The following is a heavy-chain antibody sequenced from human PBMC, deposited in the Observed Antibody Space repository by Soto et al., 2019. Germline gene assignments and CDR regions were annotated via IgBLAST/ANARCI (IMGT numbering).Heavy chain of an antibody. CDR2: INPNSGGT. V-gene: IGHV1-2*04. Sequence: GASVKVSCKASGYTFTGYYMHWVLQAPGQGLEWMGWINPNSGGTNYAQKFQGWVTMTRDTSISTAYMELSRLRSDDTAVYYCARSRARGYSYLGVWGQGTTVTVSS. J-gene: IGHJ6*02. CDR1: GYTFTGYY. D-gene: IGHD5-18*01. CDR3: ARSRARGYSYLGV.